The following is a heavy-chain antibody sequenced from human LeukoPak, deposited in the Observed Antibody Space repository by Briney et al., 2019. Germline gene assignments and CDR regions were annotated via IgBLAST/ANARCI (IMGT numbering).Heavy chain of an antibody. CDR3: ARRSPNEDGYNYSPGGDAFDI. V-gene: IGHV4-4*02. D-gene: IGHD5-24*01. CDR1: GGSITTTNF. CDR2: ISLRGRT. Sequence: SETLSLTCGVSGGSITTTNFWSWVRQPPGGGLEWIGEISLRGRTQYNPSLKSRVNISIDESKNHLYLSLASVTAADTAVYYCARRSPNEDGYNYSPGGDAFDIWGQGTMVTVSS. J-gene: IGHJ3*02.